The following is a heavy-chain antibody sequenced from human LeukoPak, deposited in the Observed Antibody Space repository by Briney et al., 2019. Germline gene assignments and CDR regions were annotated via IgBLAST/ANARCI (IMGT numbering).Heavy chain of an antibody. V-gene: IGHV1-2*02. D-gene: IGHD5-12*01. CDR1: GYTFTGYY. Sequence: ASVKVSCKASGYTFTGYYMHWVRQAPGQGLEWMGWINPNSGGTNYAQKFQDRVTMNRDTSISTAYMELSRLRSDDTAVYFCARDLGLATRVDAFDIWGQGTMVTVSS. CDR3: ARDLGLATRVDAFDI. CDR2: INPNSGGT. J-gene: IGHJ3*02.